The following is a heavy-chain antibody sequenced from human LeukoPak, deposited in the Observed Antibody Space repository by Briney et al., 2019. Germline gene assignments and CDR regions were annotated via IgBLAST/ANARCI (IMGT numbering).Heavy chain of an antibody. CDR3: AKGDTS. CDR1: GFTFSTYA. CDR2: IQFDGSSK. Sequence: PGGSLRLSCAASGFTFSTYAMHWVRQAPGKGLEWVAFIQFDGSSKYYADSVKGRFTISRDNSKNTLYLQMNSPRAEDTAVYYCAKGDTSWGQGTLVTVSS. D-gene: IGHD2/OR15-2a*01. V-gene: IGHV3-30*02. J-gene: IGHJ4*02.